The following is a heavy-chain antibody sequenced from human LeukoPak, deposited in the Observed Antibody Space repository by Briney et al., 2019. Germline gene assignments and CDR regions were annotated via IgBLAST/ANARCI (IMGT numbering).Heavy chain of an antibody. J-gene: IGHJ5*02. CDR2: INPNSGGT. CDR3: ARDHYGDYFKRFDP. CDR1: GYTFTGYY. V-gene: IGHV1-2*02. D-gene: IGHD4-17*01. Sequence: ASVKVSCEASGYTFTGYYMHWVRQAPGQGLEWMGWINPNSGGTNYAQKFQGRVTMTRDTSISTAYMELSRLRSDDTAVYYCARDHYGDYFKRFDPWGQGTLVTVSS.